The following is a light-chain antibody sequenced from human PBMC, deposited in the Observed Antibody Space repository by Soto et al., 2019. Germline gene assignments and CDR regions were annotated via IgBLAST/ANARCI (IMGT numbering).Light chain of an antibody. J-gene: IGKJ2*01. CDR2: DAS. CDR1: QSISSW. V-gene: IGKV1-5*01. CDR3: QQYNSYSPYT. Sequence: DIHMTQSPSTLSASVGDRVTITCRSSQSISSWLDWYQQKPGKAPKLLIYDASSLESGVPSRFSGSGSGTEFTLTISSLQPDDFATYYCQQYNSYSPYTFGQGTNLEIK.